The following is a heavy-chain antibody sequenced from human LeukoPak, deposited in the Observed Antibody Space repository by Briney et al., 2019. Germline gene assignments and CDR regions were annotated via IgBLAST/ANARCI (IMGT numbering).Heavy chain of an antibody. CDR3: ARDREWELPFDY. D-gene: IGHD1-26*01. V-gene: IGHV3-21*01. J-gene: IGHJ4*02. CDR1: GFTLSSYS. CDR2: ISSSSSYI. Sequence: GGSLRLSCAASGFTLSSYSMNWVRQAPGKGLEWVSSISSSSSYIYYADSVKGRFTISRDNAKNSLYLQMNSLRAEDTAVYYCARDREWELPFDYWGQGTLVTVSS.